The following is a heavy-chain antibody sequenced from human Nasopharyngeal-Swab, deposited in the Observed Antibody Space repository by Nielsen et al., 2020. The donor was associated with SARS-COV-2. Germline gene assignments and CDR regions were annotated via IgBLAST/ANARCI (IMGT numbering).Heavy chain of an antibody. D-gene: IGHD6-19*01. V-gene: IGHV3-48*04. CDR3: ARVMRSSWTFDY. Sequence: WIRQPPGKGLEWVSYIGVTSSTRYYADSLRGRFTISRDNAKNSLYLQMNSLRAEDTAVYYCARVMRSSWTFDYWGQGTLVTVSS. CDR2: IGVTSSTR. J-gene: IGHJ4*02.